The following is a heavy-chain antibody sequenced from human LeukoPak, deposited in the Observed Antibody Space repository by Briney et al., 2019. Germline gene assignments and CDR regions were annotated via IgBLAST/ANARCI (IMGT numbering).Heavy chain of an antibody. J-gene: IGHJ3*02. CDR1: GFTFSSYW. D-gene: IGHD1-26*01. CDR2: INGDGSSS. Sequence: GGSLRLSCAASGFTFSSYWMHWVRQPPGKGLLWVSRINGDGSSSSYADSVKGRFTISRDNAKNTLYLQMNSLRAEDTAVYYCVRVAGWELQSDAFDIWGQGTMVTVS. V-gene: IGHV3-74*01. CDR3: VRVAGWELQSDAFDI.